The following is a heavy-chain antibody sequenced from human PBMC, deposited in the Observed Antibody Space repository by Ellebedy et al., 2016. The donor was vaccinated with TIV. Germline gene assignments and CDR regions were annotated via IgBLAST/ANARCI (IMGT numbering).Heavy chain of an antibody. CDR3: ARDAYPYAMDV. CDR2: IKQDGSEI. J-gene: IGHJ6*02. Sequence: PGGSLRLSCAVSGFTFSNYWMSWARQAPGKGLEWVATIKQDGSEIHYVDSVKGRFTISSDNAKNSLYLQINSLRVEDTALYYCARDAYPYAMDVWGQGTTVTVSS. V-gene: IGHV3-7*03. D-gene: IGHD2-2*02. CDR1: GFTFSNYW.